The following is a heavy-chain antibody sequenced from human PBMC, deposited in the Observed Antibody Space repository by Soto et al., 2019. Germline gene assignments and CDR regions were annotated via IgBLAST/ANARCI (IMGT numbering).Heavy chain of an antibody. V-gene: IGHV3-23*01. CDR1: GFTFSSYA. CDR3: AKDMSEYYDILTGWGFDY. J-gene: IGHJ4*02. CDR2: ISGSGGST. D-gene: IGHD3-9*01. Sequence: GGSLRLSCAASGFTFSSYAMSWVRQAPGKGLEWVSAISGSGGSTYYADSVKGRFTISRDNSKNTLYLQMNSLRAEDTAVYYCAKDMSEYYDILTGWGFDYWGQGTLVTVSS.